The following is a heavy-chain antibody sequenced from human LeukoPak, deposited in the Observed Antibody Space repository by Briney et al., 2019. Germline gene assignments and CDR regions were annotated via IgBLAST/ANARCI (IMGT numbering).Heavy chain of an antibody. J-gene: IGHJ4*02. CDR3: ARDDGGYFDY. D-gene: IGHD3-16*01. V-gene: IGHV3-33*01. Sequence: GGSLRLSCAASGFAFSSYGMHWVRQAPGKGLEWVAVIWYDGSNKYYADSVKGRFTISRDNSKNTLYLQVNSLRAEDTAVYYCARDDGGYFDYWGQGTLVTVSS. CDR2: IWYDGSNK. CDR1: GFAFSSYG.